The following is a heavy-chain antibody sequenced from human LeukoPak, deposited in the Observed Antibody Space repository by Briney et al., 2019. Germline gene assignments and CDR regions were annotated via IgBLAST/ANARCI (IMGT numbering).Heavy chain of an antibody. D-gene: IGHD4/OR15-4a*01. CDR3: AREGVPAFDI. Sequence: GRSLRLSCAASGFTFSSYATHWVRQAPGKGLEWVAVISYDGSNKYYADSVKGRFTISRDNSKNTLYLQMNSLRAEDTAVYYCAREGVPAFDIWGQGTMVTVSS. J-gene: IGHJ3*02. V-gene: IGHV3-30*04. CDR1: GFTFSSYA. CDR2: ISYDGSNK.